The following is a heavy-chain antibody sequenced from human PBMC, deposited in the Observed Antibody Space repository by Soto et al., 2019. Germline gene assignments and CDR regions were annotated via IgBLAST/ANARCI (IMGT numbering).Heavy chain of an antibody. D-gene: IGHD3-10*01. Sequence: EVQLLESGGGLVQPGGSLRLSCAASGFTFSSYGMSWVRQAPGKGLEWVSGTSGSGGSTYYADSVKGRFTISRDNSENTLYLQMNSLTAEDTAAYYCAKGNYGSGTYYNYFDYWGQGTLVTVSS. CDR1: GFTFSSYG. CDR2: TSGSGGST. CDR3: AKGNYGSGTYYNYFDY. J-gene: IGHJ4*02. V-gene: IGHV3-23*01.